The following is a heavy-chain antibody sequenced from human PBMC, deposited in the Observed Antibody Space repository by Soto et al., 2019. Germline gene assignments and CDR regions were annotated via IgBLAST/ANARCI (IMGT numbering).Heavy chain of an antibody. V-gene: IGHV4-59*01. CDR1: GGSISSYF. D-gene: IGHD4-17*01. CDR2: SGST. Sequence: SETLSLTCTVSGGSISSYFWTWIRQPPGKGLEWIASSGSTNYNPSLESRVTISVDMSKNQFPLKLSSVSAADTAMYYCAKSEHGDSESHFDYWGQGTLVTVSS. J-gene: IGHJ4*02. CDR3: AKSEHGDSESHFDY.